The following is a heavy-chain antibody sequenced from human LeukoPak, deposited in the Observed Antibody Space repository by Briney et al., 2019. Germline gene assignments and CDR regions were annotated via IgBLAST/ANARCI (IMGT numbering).Heavy chain of an antibody. CDR3: ARDYYYDSSGYPSPFDY. J-gene: IGHJ4*02. CDR2: INPNSGGT. CDR1: GYTFTGYY. D-gene: IGHD3-22*01. V-gene: IGHV1-2*02. Sequence: GASVKVSCKASGYTFTGYYMHWVRQAPGQGLEWMGWINPNSGGTNYAQKFQGRVTMTRDTSISTAYMELSRLRSDDTAVYYCARDYYYDSSGYPSPFDYWGQGTLVTVSS.